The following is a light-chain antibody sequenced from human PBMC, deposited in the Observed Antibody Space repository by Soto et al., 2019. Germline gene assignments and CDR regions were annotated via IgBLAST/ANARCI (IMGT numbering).Light chain of an antibody. Sequence: QSVLAQPASVSGAPGQSITISCTGGSSDVGGYKYVSWYQQHPDTAPKLMIYEGSKRPSGVSNRFSGSKSGNTASLTISGLQAEDEADYYCCSYARSSTFDVVFGGGTKLTVL. J-gene: IGLJ2*01. CDR3: CSYARSSTFDVV. CDR1: SSDVGGYKY. CDR2: EGS. V-gene: IGLV2-23*03.